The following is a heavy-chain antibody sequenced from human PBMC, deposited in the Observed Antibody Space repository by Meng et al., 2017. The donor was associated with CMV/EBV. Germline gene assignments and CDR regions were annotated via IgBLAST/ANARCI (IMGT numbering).Heavy chain of an antibody. CDR3: ARDSRFGLDP. D-gene: IGHD3-10*02. J-gene: IGHJ5*02. CDR1: GVSISSYY. V-gene: IGHV4-59*01. Sequence: QVQRQESGPVLVKPAEPLSLTCTVSGVSISSYYWSCIRQPPGKGLEWIGYIYYRGSTNYNPSLKSRVTISVDTSKNQFSLKLSSVTAADTAVYYCARDSRFGLDPWGQGTLVTVSS. CDR2: IYYRGST.